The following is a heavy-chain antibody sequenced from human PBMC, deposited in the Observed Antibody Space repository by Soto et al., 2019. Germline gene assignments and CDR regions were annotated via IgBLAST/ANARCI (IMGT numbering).Heavy chain of an antibody. V-gene: IGHV3-7*03. CDR1: GFTFSSYW. CDR3: AGDAGSSPCFQH. J-gene: IGHJ1*01. Sequence: GGSLRLSCAASGFTFSSYWMSWVRQAPGKGLEWVANIKQDGSEKYYVDSVKGRFTISRDNAKNSLYLQMNSLRAEDAAVYYGAGDAGSSPCFQHWGQGTLVTVSS. CDR2: IKQDGSEK. D-gene: IGHD6-6*01.